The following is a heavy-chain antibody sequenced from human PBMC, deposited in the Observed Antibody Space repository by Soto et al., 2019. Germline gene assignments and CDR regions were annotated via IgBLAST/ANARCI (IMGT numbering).Heavy chain of an antibody. CDR3: AKDGASYYYYGMDV. D-gene: IGHD3-10*01. CDR1: GFTFSSYG. Sequence: QVQLVESGGGVVQSGRSLRLSCAASGFTFSSYGMHWVRQAPGKGLEWVAVISYDGSNKYYADSVKGRFTISRDNSKNTLYLQMNSLRAEDTAVYYCAKDGASYYYYGMDVWGQGTTVTVSS. J-gene: IGHJ6*02. CDR2: ISYDGSNK. V-gene: IGHV3-30*18.